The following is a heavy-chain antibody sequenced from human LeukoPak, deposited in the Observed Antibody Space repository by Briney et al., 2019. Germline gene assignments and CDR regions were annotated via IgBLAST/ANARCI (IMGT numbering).Heavy chain of an antibody. J-gene: IGHJ4*02. Sequence: PSETLSLTCAVYGGSFSGYYWSWIRQPPGKGLEWIGEINHSGSTNYNPTLKSRVTISVDTSKNQFSLKLSSVTAADTAVYYCARGPFAGYSSGWYRVWDQGTLVTVSS. CDR2: INHSGST. CDR3: ARGPFAGYSSGWYRV. CDR1: GGSFSGYY. D-gene: IGHD6-19*01. V-gene: IGHV4-34*01.